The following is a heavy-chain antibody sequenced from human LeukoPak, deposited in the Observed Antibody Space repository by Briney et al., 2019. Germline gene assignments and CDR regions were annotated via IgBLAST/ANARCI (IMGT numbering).Heavy chain of an antibody. J-gene: IGHJ5*02. CDR1: RFTLSSYW. Sequence: GWALRLSCAHSRFTLSSYWLSWVRQAPGKGLEWVANIKQEGREKYYVDSVKGRFTISRDNAKNSLYLQMSSLRAEDTAVYYCARRPTVTTYLTAWSQGTLVTVSS. D-gene: IGHD4-17*01. CDR2: IKQEGREK. V-gene: IGHV3-7*05. CDR3: ARRPTVTTYLTA.